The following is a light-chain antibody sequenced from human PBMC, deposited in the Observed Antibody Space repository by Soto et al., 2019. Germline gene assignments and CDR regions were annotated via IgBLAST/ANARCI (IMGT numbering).Light chain of an antibody. CDR3: QHYDDLIFT. Sequence: DIQMTQSPSSLSASVGDRVTITCQASQDISNYLNWYQQKPGKAPKLLIYDASNLGTGVPSRFSGSGSGTDFTFTISSLQPDYFSTYYCQHYDDLIFTFGPGTKV. CDR2: DAS. V-gene: IGKV1-33*01. J-gene: IGKJ3*01. CDR1: QDISNY.